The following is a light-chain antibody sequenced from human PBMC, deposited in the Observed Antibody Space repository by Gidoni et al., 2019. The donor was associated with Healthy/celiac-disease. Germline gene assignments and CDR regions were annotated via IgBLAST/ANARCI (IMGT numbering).Light chain of an antibody. V-gene: IGKV1-39*01. Sequence: DIQMTQSPSSLSASVGDRVTITCRASQSISSYLNWYQQKPGKAPKLLIYAASSLQSGVPSRFSGSGSGTDFTLTISSRQPEEFATYYCQQSYSTPVYTFGQGTKLEIK. CDR2: AAS. J-gene: IGKJ2*01. CDR3: QQSYSTPVYT. CDR1: QSISSY.